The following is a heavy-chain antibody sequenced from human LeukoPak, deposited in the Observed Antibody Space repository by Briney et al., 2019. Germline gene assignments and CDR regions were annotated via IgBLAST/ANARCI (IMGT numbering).Heavy chain of an antibody. J-gene: IGHJ4*02. CDR3: AKFYRATRGACDS. V-gene: IGHV3-23*01. D-gene: IGHD2-21*02. CDR2: ISGSDGST. Sequence: GGSLRLSCAASEFTVSSNYMSWVRQAPGKGLEWVSRISGSDGSTDYADSVKGRFTISRDNSKNTLYLQMNSLRAEDTAIYYCAKFYRATRGACDSWGQGTLVTVSS. CDR1: EFTVSSNY.